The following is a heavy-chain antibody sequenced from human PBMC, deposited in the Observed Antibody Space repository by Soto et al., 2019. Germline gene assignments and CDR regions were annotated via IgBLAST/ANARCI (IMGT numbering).Heavy chain of an antibody. V-gene: IGHV4-38-2*02. CDR3: AREWKQQYYYYGMDV. CDR1: GYSISSGYY. J-gene: IGHJ6*02. CDR2: IYHSGST. D-gene: IGHD6-13*01. Sequence: SETLSLTCAVFGYSISSGYYWGWIRQPPGKGLEWIGSIYHSGSTYYNPSLKSRVTISVDTSKNQFSLNLISMTAADTAVYYCAREWKQQYYYYGMDVWGQGTTVTVSS.